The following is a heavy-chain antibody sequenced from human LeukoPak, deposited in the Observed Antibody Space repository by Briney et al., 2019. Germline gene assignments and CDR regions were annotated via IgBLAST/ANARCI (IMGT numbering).Heavy chain of an antibody. CDR1: GFTFGDYA. D-gene: IGHD2-2*01. Sequence: GGSLRLSCTASGFTFGDYAMSWFRQAPGKGLEWVGFIRSKAYGGTTEYAASVKGRFTISRHDSKSIAYLQMNSLKTEDTAAYYCTRDEYCSSTSCYGPFDYWGQGTLVTVSS. V-gene: IGHV3-49*03. J-gene: IGHJ4*02. CDR3: TRDEYCSSTSCYGPFDY. CDR2: IRSKAYGGTT.